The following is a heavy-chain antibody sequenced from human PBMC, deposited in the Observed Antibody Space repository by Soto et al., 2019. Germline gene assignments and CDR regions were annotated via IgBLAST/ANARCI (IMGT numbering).Heavy chain of an antibody. CDR2: LNGSGGST. J-gene: IGHJ4*02. Sequence: GVSLRLSCGASGFTFSNYAMTGVRQAPGKGLEWVSGLNGSGGSTSSADSVKGRFAISRDNSKNTLYLQMNSLRDGDTAVYYCARGFSAGKGSPPDYWGQGTLVTVS. CDR3: ARGFSAGKGSPPDY. V-gene: IGHV3-23*01. D-gene: IGHD3-10*01. CDR1: GFTFSNYA.